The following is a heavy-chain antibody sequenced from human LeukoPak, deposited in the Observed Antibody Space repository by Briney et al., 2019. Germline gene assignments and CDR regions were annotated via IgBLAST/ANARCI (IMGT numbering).Heavy chain of an antibody. CDR3: AREGYSYGYYLDY. CDR1: GDSISNYF. Sequence: SETLSLTCTVSGDSISNYFWSWIRQPAGKGLEWIGRIYAGESAKYNPSLETRVTVSVDTSTNQLSLKLSSVTAADTAVYYCAREGYSYGYYLDYWGQGTLVTVSS. D-gene: IGHD5-18*01. CDR2: IYAGESA. J-gene: IGHJ4*02. V-gene: IGHV4-4*07.